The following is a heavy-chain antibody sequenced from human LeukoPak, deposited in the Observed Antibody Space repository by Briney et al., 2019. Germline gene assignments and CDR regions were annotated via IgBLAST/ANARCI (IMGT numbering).Heavy chain of an antibody. CDR2: ISSSGSTI. CDR3: ARDHYDSSGYSHYYYYYMDV. D-gene: IGHD3-22*01. Sequence: PGGSLRLSCAASGFTFSSYEMNWVRQAPGKGLEWVSYISSSGSTIYYADSVKGRFTISRDNAKNSLYLQMNSLRAEDTAVYYCARDHYDSSGYSHYYYYYMDVWGKGTTVTVSS. CDR1: GFTFSSYE. V-gene: IGHV3-48*03. J-gene: IGHJ6*03.